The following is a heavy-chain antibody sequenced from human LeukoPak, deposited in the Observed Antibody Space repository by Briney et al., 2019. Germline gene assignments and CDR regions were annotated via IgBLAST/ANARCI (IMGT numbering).Heavy chain of an antibody. J-gene: IGHJ5*01. CDR3: AGCRRSNSSVAGFDP. V-gene: IGHV3-20*04. D-gene: IGHD2-2*01. CDR1: GFTFDDYG. CDR2: INWNGGST. Sequence: GGSLRLSCAASGFTFDDYGMSWVRQAPGKGLEWVSGINWNGGSTGYADSVKGRFTISRDNAKNSMYLQMNSLRAEDTALYYCAGCRRSNSSVAGFDPWGQGTLVTVS.